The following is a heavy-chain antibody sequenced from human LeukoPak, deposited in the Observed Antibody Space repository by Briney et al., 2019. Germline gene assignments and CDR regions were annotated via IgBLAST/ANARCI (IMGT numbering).Heavy chain of an antibody. CDR1: GFSLSTSGVG. CDR3: AHRLRDCSGGRCSLYYFDC. V-gene: IGHV2-5*01. CDR2: IYGNDDK. Sequence: ESGPTLVNPTQTLTLTCTFSGFSLSTSGVGVGWIRQPPGKALEWLALIYGNDDKRYSPSLKTRLTITKDTSKNQVALTMTNMDPVDTATYYCAHRLRDCSGGRCSLYYFDCWGQGTLVTVSS. J-gene: IGHJ4*02. D-gene: IGHD2-15*01.